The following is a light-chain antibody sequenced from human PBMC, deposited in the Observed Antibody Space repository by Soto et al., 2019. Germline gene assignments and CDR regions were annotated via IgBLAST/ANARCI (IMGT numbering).Light chain of an antibody. CDR2: DIS. V-gene: IGLV2-14*01. Sequence: QSVLTQPASVSGSPGQSITISCTGTSSDVGDYNSVSWYQQYPGKAPKLMIYDISNRPLRVSNRFSASKSGNTASLTISGLQAEDEADYCCSSYTTITALGVFGTGTKVTVL. CDR1: SSDVGDYNS. J-gene: IGLJ1*01. CDR3: SSYTTITALGV.